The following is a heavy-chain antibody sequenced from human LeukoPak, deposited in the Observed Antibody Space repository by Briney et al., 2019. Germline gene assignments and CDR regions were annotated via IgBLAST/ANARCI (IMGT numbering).Heavy chain of an antibody. CDR2: IYSSGST. CDR3: ARVFDSGSQAYFYYMDV. V-gene: IGHV4-59*01. CDR1: GGSIRGYY. D-gene: IGHD3-10*01. Sequence: SETLSLTCNVSGGSIRGYYWSWIRQPPGKGLEWIGHIYSSGSTNYNPSLKSRVTMSVDTSKNQFSLKVSSVTAADTAVYYCARVFDSGSQAYFYYMDVWGKGTTVTISS. J-gene: IGHJ6*03.